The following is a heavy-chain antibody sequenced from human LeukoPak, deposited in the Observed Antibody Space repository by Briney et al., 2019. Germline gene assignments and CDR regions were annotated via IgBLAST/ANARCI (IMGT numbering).Heavy chain of an antibody. Sequence: ASVKVSCKASGGTFSSYAISWVRQPPGQGLEWMGGIIPIFGTANYAQKFQGRVTITADESTSTAYMELSSLRSEDTAVYYCASGKNWFFDYWGQGTLVTVSS. CDR1: GGTFSSYA. CDR3: ASGKNWFFDY. V-gene: IGHV1-69*13. J-gene: IGHJ4*02. CDR2: IIPIFGTA. D-gene: IGHD3-10*01.